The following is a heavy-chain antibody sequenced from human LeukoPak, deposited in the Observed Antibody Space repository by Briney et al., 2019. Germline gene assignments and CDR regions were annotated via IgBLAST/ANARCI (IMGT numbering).Heavy chain of an antibody. V-gene: IGHV3-53*01. CDR2: IYSGGST. Sequence: GGSLKLSCAASGFTVSNNYMSWVRQAPGKGLEWVSVIYSGGSTNYADSVKGRFTISRDNSKNTMYLQMNSLRVEDTAVYYCARVARPSSYFDYWGQGTLVTVSS. CDR1: GFTVSNNY. J-gene: IGHJ4*02. CDR3: ARVARPSSYFDY. D-gene: IGHD6-6*01.